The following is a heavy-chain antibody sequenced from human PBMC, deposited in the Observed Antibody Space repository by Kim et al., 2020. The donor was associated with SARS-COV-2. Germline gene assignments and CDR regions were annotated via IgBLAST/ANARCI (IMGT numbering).Heavy chain of an antibody. CDR3: ARASSYGSGSYDY. CDR2: IYHSGST. D-gene: IGHD3-10*01. CDR1: GGSISSSNW. J-gene: IGHJ4*02. V-gene: IGHV4-4*02. Sequence: SETLSLTCAVSGGSISSSNWWSWVRQPPGKGLEWIGEIYHSGSTNYNPSLKSRVTISVDKSKNQFSLKLSSVTAADTAVYYCARASSYGSGSYDYWGQGTLVTVSS.